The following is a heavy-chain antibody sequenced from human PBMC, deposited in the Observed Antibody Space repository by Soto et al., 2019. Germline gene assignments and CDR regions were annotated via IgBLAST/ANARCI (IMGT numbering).Heavy chain of an antibody. CDR3: ASVLGYCSGGSCPYFDY. Sequence: GGSLRLSCAASGFTFSSYSMNWVRQAPGKGLEWVSYISSSSSTIYYADSVKGRFTISRDNAKNSLYLQMNSLRAEDTAVCYCASVLGYCSGGSCPYFDYWGQGTLVTVSS. CDR2: ISSSSSTI. CDR1: GFTFSSYS. V-gene: IGHV3-48*01. D-gene: IGHD2-15*01. J-gene: IGHJ4*02.